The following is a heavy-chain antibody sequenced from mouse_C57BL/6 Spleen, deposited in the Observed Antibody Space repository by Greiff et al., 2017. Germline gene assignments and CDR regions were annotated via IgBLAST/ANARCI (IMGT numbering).Heavy chain of an antibody. Sequence: QVQLQQSGAELVKPGASVMLSCKASGYTFTEYTIHWVKQRSGQGLEWIGWFYPGSGSIKYNEKFKDKATLTADKSSSTVYMELSRLTNEDSAVYGWARHEGTDYYGSSYAMDYWGQGTSVTVSS. J-gene: IGHJ4*01. CDR2: FYPGSGSI. V-gene: IGHV1-62-2*01. D-gene: IGHD1-1*01. CDR1: GYTFTEYT. CDR3: ARHEGTDYYGSSYAMDY.